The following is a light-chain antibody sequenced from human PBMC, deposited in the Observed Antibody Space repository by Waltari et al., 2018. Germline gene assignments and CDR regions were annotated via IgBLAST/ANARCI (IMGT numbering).Light chain of an antibody. Sequence: EILMTQSPVALSVSPGERATLSCRASQNVSDNLACYQHRPGQAPALLISRVSIRAPGIPDRFSGGGSATQFTLSISRLQSSDSAVYYCQQYMNWPPGYPFGQGTKVEIK. J-gene: IGKJ2*01. CDR3: QQYMNWPPGYP. V-gene: IGKV3-15*01. CDR1: QNVSDN. CDR2: RVS.